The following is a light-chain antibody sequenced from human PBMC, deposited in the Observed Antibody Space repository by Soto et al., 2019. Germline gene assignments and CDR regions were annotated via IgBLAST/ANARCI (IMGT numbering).Light chain of an antibody. CDR1: SSDVGGYNY. J-gene: IGLJ1*01. CDR3: SSYTSSSTLYV. Sequence: QPVLTQPASVSGSPGQSTTTSCTGTSSDVGGYNYVSWYQQHPGKAPKFMIYDVSNRPSGVSNRFSGSKSGNTASLTISGLQAEDEADYYCSSYTSSSTLYVFGTGTKLTVL. V-gene: IGLV2-14*01. CDR2: DVS.